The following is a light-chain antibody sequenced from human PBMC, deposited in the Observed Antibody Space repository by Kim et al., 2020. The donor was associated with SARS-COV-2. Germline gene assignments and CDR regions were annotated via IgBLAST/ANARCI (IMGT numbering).Light chain of an antibody. J-gene: IGLJ2*01. CDR2: GKN. Sequence: SSELTHDPAVSVALGQTVRITCQGDSLRSYYASWYQQKPGQAPVLVIYGKNNRPSGIPDRFSGSSSGNTASLTITGAQAEDEADYYCNSRDSSGNHLNVVFGGGTQLTVL. CDR1: SLRSYY. V-gene: IGLV3-19*01. CDR3: NSRDSSGNHLNVV.